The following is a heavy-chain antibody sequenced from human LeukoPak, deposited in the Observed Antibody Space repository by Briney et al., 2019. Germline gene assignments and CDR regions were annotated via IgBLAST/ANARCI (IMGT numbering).Heavy chain of an antibody. J-gene: IGHJ4*02. D-gene: IGHD6-19*01. V-gene: IGHV3-73*01. CDR3: SRHLYSSAWYEEN. CDR2: IRSKADSHAT. CDR1: GFTFSGSA. Sequence: GGSLRLSCAASGFTFSGSAVHSVLQASGKGLEWVGHIRSKADSHATAYAASVQGRFTISRDDSNNTAYLHMNSLKIEDAAVYFCSRHLYSSAWYEENWGQGTLVTVSS.